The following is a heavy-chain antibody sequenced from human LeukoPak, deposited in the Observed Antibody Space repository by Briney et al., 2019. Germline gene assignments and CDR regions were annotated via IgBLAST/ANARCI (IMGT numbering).Heavy chain of an antibody. CDR1: GFTFSDYS. V-gene: IGHV3-21*01. Sequence: GGSLRLSCTASGFTFSDYSMNWVRQAPGKGLEWVSGISSSSEYRHYADSLKGRFTISRDNAKNSLYLQINSLRAEDTAVYYCAKVRRNYYFDYWGQGTLVTVSS. CDR2: ISSSSEYR. J-gene: IGHJ4*02. D-gene: IGHD1-14*01. CDR3: AKVRRNYYFDY.